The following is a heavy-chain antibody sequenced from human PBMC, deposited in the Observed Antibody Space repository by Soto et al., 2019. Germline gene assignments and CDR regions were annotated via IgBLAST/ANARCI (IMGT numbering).Heavy chain of an antibody. Sequence: SETLSLTCAVYGGSFSGYYWSWIRQPPRKGLEWIGEINHSGSTNYNPSLKSRVTISVDTSKNQFSLKLSSVTAADTAVYYCARGSPALLGSSGWYVWFDPWGQGTLVTVSS. CDR1: GGSFSGYY. CDR2: INHSGST. V-gene: IGHV4-34*01. D-gene: IGHD6-19*01. J-gene: IGHJ5*02. CDR3: ARGSPALLGSSGWYVWFDP.